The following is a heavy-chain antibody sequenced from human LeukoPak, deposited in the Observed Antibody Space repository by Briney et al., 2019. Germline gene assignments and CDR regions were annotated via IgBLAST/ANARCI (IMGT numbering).Heavy chain of an antibody. J-gene: IGHJ4*02. CDR1: GGSFSGYY. CDR3: ARGKKLGYCSSTSCSRNLDY. CDR2: INHSGGT. Sequence: SETLSLTCAVYGGSFSGYYWSWIRQPPGKGLEWIGEINHSGGTNYNPSLKSRVTISVDTSKNQFSLKLSSVTAADTAVYYCARGKKLGYCSSTSCSRNLDYWGQGTLVTVSS. D-gene: IGHD2-2*01. V-gene: IGHV4-34*01.